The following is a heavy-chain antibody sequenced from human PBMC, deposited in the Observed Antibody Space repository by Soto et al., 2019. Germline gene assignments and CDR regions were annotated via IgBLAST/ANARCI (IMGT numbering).Heavy chain of an antibody. V-gene: IGHV3-30-3*01. CDR3: ARDPRQLVSGSFALGGFDI. D-gene: IGHD1-26*01. CDR2: ISYDGSNK. Sequence: PGGSLRLSCAASGFTFSSYAMHWVRQAPGKGLEWVAVISYDGSNKYYADSVKGRFTISRDNSKNTLYLQMNSLRAEETAVYYFARDPRQLVSGSFALGGFDIWGQGTMVTVSS. J-gene: IGHJ3*02. CDR1: GFTFSSYA.